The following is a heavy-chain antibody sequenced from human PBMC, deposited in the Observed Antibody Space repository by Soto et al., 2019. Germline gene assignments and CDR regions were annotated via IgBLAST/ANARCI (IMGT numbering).Heavy chain of an antibody. J-gene: IGHJ3*02. CDR3: AKDRGRAYYYDSSAYPPPPAAFDI. V-gene: IGHV3-23*01. CDR2: ISGSGGST. CDR1: GFTFSSYA. Sequence: GGSLRLSCAASGFTFSSYAMSWVRQAPGKGLEWVSAISGSGGSTYYADSVKGRFTISRDNSKNTLYLQMNSLRAEDTAVYYCAKDRGRAYYYDSSAYPPPPAAFDIWGQGTMVTVSS. D-gene: IGHD3-22*01.